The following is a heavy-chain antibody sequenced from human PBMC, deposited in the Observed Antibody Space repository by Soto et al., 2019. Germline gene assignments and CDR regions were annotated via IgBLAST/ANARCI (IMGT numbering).Heavy chain of an antibody. J-gene: IGHJ6*02. D-gene: IGHD1-1*01. CDR2: ISPYNGTT. V-gene: IGHV1-18*04. CDR3: ASDGERDTGLNFYYYLHGMDA. CDR1: GYTFTTYG. Sequence: ASVKVSCKASGYTFTTYGISWVRQAPGQGLEWLGWISPYNGTTKYAEKFQGEMTMTTDTATSTAYMDLRSLRSDDTAVYYFASDGERDTGLNFYYYLHGMDAWGQGTRVTVSS.